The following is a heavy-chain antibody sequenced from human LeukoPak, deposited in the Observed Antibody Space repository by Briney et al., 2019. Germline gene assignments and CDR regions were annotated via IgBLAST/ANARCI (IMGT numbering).Heavy chain of an antibody. CDR2: ISSSSSTI. Sequence: QAGGSLRLSCAASGFTFSSSGMNWVRQAPGEGLEWVSYISSSSSTIYYADSVKGRFTISRDNAKNSLYLQMNSLRAEDTAVYYCARVESSPSAIYYYYMDVWGKGTTVTVSS. CDR3: ARVESSPSAIYYYYMDV. CDR1: GFTFSSSG. J-gene: IGHJ6*03. V-gene: IGHV3-48*01. D-gene: IGHD6-6*01.